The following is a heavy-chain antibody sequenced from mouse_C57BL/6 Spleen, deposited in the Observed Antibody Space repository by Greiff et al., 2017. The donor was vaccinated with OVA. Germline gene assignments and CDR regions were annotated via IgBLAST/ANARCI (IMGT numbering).Heavy chain of an antibody. D-gene: IGHD2-4*01. CDR3: ARAYDYDSWYFDV. J-gene: IGHJ1*03. Sequence: EVHLVESGGGLVKPGGSLKLSCAASGFTFSDYGMHWVRQAPEQGLEWVAYISSGSSTIYYADTVKGRFTISRDTAKNTLFLQMTSLRSEDTAMYYCARAYDYDSWYFDVWGTGTTVTVSS. V-gene: IGHV5-17*01. CDR2: ISSGSSTI. CDR1: GFTFSDYG.